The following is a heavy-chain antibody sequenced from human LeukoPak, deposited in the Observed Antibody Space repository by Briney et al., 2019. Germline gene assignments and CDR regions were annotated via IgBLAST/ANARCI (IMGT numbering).Heavy chain of an antibody. CDR2: TYSGGST. J-gene: IGHJ2*01. V-gene: IGHV3-53*01. D-gene: IGHD1-1*01. CDR1: GFTVSSNY. Sequence: GGSLRLSCAASGFTVSSNYMSWVRQAPGKGLEWVSVTYSGGSTYYADSVKGRFTISRDNSKNTLYLQMNSLRAEDTAVYYCARDRKGSGTRTRYFDLWGRGTLVTVSS. CDR3: ARDRKGSGTRTRYFDL.